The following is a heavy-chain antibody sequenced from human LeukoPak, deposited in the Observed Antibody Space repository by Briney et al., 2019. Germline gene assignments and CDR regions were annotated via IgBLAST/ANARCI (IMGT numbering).Heavy chain of an antibody. CDR1: GGSVTRGAYS. CDR2: IYTSGDT. J-gene: IGHJ1*01. Sequence: SETLSLTCTVSGGSVTRGAYSWTWIRQPVGKGLEWIGRIYTSGDTKYNPSLKSRVTISVGASNNQFSLRLTSVTAADTAVYYCATNGWYCLDHWGQGALVTVSS. D-gene: IGHD6-19*01. V-gene: IGHV4-61*02. CDR3: ATNGWYCLDH.